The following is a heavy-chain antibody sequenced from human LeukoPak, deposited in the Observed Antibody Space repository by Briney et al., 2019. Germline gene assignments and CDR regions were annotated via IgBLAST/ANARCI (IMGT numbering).Heavy chain of an antibody. CDR2: INPNTGVT. V-gene: IGHV1-2*02. CDR1: GYTFTGYY. D-gene: IGHD2-2*02. J-gene: IGHJ3*02. Sequence: ASVKVSCKTSGYTFTGYYMHWVRQAPGHGLEWMGWINPNTGVTDYAQRFQGRVTMTRDTSISTAYMELSGLRSDDTAVYYCARERGYCSSSTCYTSDAFDIWGQGTMVTVST. CDR3: ARERGYCSSSTCYTSDAFDI.